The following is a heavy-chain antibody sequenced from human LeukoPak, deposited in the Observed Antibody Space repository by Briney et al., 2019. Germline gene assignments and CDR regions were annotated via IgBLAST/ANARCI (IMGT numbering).Heavy chain of an antibody. CDR3: ARGGWSSFDP. D-gene: IGHD3-3*01. CDR1: GGSFSGYY. V-gene: IGHV4-34*01. J-gene: IGHJ5*02. CDR2: INHSGST. Sequence: SETLSLTCAVYGGSFSGYYWSWIRQPPGKGLEWIGEINHSGSTNYNPPLKSRVTISVDTSKNQFSLKLSSVTAADTAVYYCARGGWSSFDPWGQGTLVTVSS.